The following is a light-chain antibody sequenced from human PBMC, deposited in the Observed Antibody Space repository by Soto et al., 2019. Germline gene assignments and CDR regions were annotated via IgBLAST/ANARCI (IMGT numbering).Light chain of an antibody. CDR1: SSDVGDYDY. CDR3: SSYTSRRTQV. V-gene: IGLV2-14*01. CDR2: EVT. Sequence: SVLTQPASVSASPGQSITISCTGTSSDVGDYDYVSWYQQHPGKAPKLMIYEVTNRPSGVSNRFSGSKSGNTASLTSSGLQAEDEADYYCSSYTSRRTQVFGSGTKVTVL. J-gene: IGLJ1*01.